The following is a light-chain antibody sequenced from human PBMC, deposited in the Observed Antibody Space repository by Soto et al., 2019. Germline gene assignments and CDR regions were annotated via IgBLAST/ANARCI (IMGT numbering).Light chain of an antibody. V-gene: IGKV1-5*03. Sequence: DIQMTQSPSTLYASVGDRVTITCRASQSINSWLAWYQQKPGKAPNLLIYQASFLQSGVPSRFSGSGSGTEFTLTISSLQPDDFATYYCQQYKSYVTWTFAQGTKVEIK. J-gene: IGKJ1*01. CDR3: QQYKSYVTWT. CDR2: QAS. CDR1: QSINSW.